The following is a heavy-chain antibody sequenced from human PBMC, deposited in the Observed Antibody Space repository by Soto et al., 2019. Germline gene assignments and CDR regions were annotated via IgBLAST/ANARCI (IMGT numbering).Heavy chain of an antibody. J-gene: IGHJ5*02. CDR1: GFTFTYAW. Sequence: EVQLVESGGGLVKPGGSLTLSCAASGFTFTYAWMNWVRQAPGTGLEWVGRIKSKTAGGTTDYTAPVKGRFTISRDDSKNTLFPQMNSLKAEDTAVYYCATDGGAWGQGTLVTVSS. CDR2: IKSKTAGGTT. CDR3: ATDGGA. D-gene: IGHD3-10*01. V-gene: IGHV3-15*07.